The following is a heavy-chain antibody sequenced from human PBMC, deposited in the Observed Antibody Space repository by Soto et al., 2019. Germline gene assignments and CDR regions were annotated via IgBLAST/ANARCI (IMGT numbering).Heavy chain of an antibody. D-gene: IGHD6-13*01. V-gene: IGHV3-21*01. CDR3: ARDGVAAAGDYYYYGMDV. CDR1: GFTFSSYS. CDR2: ISSSSSYI. Sequence: GGSLRLSCAASGFTFSSYSMNWVRQAPGKGLEWVSSISSSSSYIYYADSVKGRFTISRGNAKNSLYLQMNSLRAEDTAVYYCARDGVAAAGDYYYYGMDVWGQGTTVTVS. J-gene: IGHJ6*02.